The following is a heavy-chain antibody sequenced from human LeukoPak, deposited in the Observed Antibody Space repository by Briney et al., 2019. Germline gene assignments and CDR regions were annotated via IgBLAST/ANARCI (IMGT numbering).Heavy chain of an antibody. CDR3: AKAYCGGDCYSYFDY. V-gene: IGHV3-48*04. CDR1: GFTFSSYS. Sequence: PGGSLRLSCAASGFTFSSYSMNWVRQAPGKGLEWVSYISSSSSTIYYADSVKGRFTISRDNAKNSLYLQMNSLRAEDTAVYYCAKAYCGGDCYSYFDYWGQGTLVTVSS. CDR2: ISSSSSTI. J-gene: IGHJ4*02. D-gene: IGHD2-21*02.